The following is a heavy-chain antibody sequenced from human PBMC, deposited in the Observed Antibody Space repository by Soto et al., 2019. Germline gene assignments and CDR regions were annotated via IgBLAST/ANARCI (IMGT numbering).Heavy chain of an antibody. CDR3: ARVEPLGTAEYFQH. CDR1: GYTFTSYG. CDR2: ISAYNGNT. V-gene: IGHV1-18*01. J-gene: IGHJ1*01. Sequence: QVQLVQSGAEVKKPGASVKVYCKASGYTFTSYGISWVRQAPGQGIEWMGWISAYNGNTNYAQKLQGRVTMTTGTSTSTAYMELRSLRSDDKAVYYCARVEPLGTAEYFQHWGQGTLVTVSS. D-gene: IGHD6-6*01.